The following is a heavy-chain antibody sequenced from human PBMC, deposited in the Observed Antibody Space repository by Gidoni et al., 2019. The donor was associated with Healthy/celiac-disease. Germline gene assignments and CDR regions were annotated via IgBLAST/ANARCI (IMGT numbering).Heavy chain of an antibody. CDR2: ISSSGSTI. V-gene: IGHV3-11*01. CDR3: ARAGIAAAGHCGY. D-gene: IGHD6-13*01. Sequence: QVQLVQSGGGLLKPGGSVRLACAASGFTFSDYYMSWIRQAPGEGLEWIAYISSSGSTIYYAASVKGLFTISGDNAKNSLYLQMNGLSAEDTAVYYCARAGIAAAGHCGYWGQGTLVTVSS. CDR1: GFTFSDYY. J-gene: IGHJ4*02.